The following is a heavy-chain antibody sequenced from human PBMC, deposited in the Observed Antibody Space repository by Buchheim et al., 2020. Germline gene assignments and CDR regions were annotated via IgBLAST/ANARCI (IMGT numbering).Heavy chain of an antibody. Sequence: EVQLVESGGGLVKPGGSLRLSCAASGFTFSNAWMSWVRQAPGKGLEWVGRIKSKTDGGTTDYAAPVKGRFTISRDDSKNTLYLQMHSLKTEDTAVYYCTTGLAAAYRSSDYYFDYWGQGTL. CDR1: GFTFSNAW. CDR2: IKSKTDGGTT. D-gene: IGHD6-13*01. CDR3: TTGLAAAYRSSDYYFDY. J-gene: IGHJ4*02. V-gene: IGHV3-15*01.